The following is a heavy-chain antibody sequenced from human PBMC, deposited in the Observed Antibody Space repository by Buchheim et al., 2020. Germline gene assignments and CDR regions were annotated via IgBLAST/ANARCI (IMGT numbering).Heavy chain of an antibody. CDR1: GGSMSNGDYY. Sequence: QVQLQESGPGLAKPSQTLSLTCSVSGGSMSNGDYYWSWIRQPPGKGLEWIGYIYYSGSTDYNPSLKSRVTISVDTSKNQFSLKLSSVTAADTAVYYCARASGYYGSGSYYRLNLNWIDPWGQGTL. D-gene: IGHD3-10*01. CDR3: ARASGYYGSGSYYRLNLNWIDP. V-gene: IGHV4-30-4*01. J-gene: IGHJ5*02. CDR2: IYYSGST.